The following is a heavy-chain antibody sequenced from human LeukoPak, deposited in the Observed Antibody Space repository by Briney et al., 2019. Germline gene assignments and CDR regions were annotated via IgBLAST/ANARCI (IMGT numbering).Heavy chain of an antibody. CDR1: GGSISSGTYY. CDR3: ARVTTGGYYNC. CDR2: IYTTGST. D-gene: IGHD3-22*01. J-gene: IGHJ4*02. V-gene: IGHV4-61*02. Sequence: SETLSLTCTVSGGSISSGTYYWTWIRPPAGKGLEWIGRIYTTGSTNYNPSLKSRVTMSTDTSKNQFSLKLSSVTAADTAVYYCARVTTGGYYNCWGQGTLVTVSS.